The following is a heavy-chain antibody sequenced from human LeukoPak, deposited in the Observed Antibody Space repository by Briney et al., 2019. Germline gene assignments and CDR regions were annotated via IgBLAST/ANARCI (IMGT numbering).Heavy chain of an antibody. CDR1: GFTVSSNY. Sequence: GGSLRLSCAASGFTVSSNYMSWVRQAPGKGLEWVSIIYTGGSTYYADSVKGRFTISRDNSKNTLYLQMNYLRAEDTAVYYCASRGFYGSSGYYFYWGQGTLVTVPS. D-gene: IGHD3-22*01. CDR2: IYTGGST. J-gene: IGHJ4*02. CDR3: ASRGFYGSSGYYFY. V-gene: IGHV3-53*01.